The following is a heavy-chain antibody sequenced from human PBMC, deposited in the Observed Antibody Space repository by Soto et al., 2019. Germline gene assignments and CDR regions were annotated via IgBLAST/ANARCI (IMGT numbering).Heavy chain of an antibody. Sequence: ASVKVSCKASGYTFTSYDINWVRQATGQGLEWMGWMNPNSGNTGYAQKIQGRVTMTRNTSISTAYMEMSSLRSEDTAVYYCARVAATTTTIDYWGQGTLVTVSS. CDR1: GYTFTSYD. V-gene: IGHV1-8*01. J-gene: IGHJ4*02. CDR2: MNPNSGNT. CDR3: ARVAATTTTIDY. D-gene: IGHD6-6*01.